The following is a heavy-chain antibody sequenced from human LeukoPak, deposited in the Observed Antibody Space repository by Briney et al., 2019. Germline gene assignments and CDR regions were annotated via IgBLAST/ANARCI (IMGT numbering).Heavy chain of an antibody. Sequence: SETLSLTCTVSGGSISSYYWSWIRQPPGKGLEWIGYIYYSGSTYYNPSLKSRVTISVDTSKNQFSLKLSSVTAADTAVYYCARGITMVRGVTVNWFDPWGQGTLVTVSS. V-gene: IGHV4-59*12. CDR1: GGSISSYY. D-gene: IGHD3-10*01. J-gene: IGHJ5*02. CDR3: ARGITMVRGVTVNWFDP. CDR2: IYYSGST.